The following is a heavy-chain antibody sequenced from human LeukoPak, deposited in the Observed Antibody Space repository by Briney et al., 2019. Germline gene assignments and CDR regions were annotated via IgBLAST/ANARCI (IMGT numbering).Heavy chain of an antibody. CDR3: AKDLSGSYFYRDVFDK. D-gene: IGHD1-26*01. J-gene: IGHJ3*02. V-gene: IGHV3-74*01. Sequence: QNGGSLRLCCGASGFTFSNFWMHWVRQVPGKGLVWVSRINSDGSSTSYADSVKGRFTISRDNSKNTLYLQMNSLRAEDTAVYYCAKDLSGSYFYRDVFDKWGQGTKVTVSS. CDR2: INSDGSST. CDR1: GFTFSNFW.